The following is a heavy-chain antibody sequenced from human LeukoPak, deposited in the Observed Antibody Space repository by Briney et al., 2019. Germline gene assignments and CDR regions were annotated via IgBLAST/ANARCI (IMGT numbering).Heavy chain of an antibody. V-gene: IGHV3-33*01. D-gene: IGHD3-10*01. CDR2: IWNDGSNK. Sequence: GGSLSPSCPPPGFTFSSYGMHWVRHDPGEWLGWAAVIWNDGSNKYYADSVKGRFTISRDNSKNTLYLQMNSLRAEDTAVYYCARDARPYVVRGVSFFPSLWGQGTLVTVSS. J-gene: IGHJ4*02. CDR3: ARDARPYVVRGVSFFPSL. CDR1: GFTFSSYG.